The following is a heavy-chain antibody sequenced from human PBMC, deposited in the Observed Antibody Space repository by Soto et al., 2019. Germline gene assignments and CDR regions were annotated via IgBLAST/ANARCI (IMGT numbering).Heavy chain of an antibody. J-gene: IGHJ5*02. V-gene: IGHV1-24*01. CDR2: FDPEDGET. Sequence: PGGSLRLSCAASGFSSSSYWMSWVRQAPGKGLEWMGGFDPEDGETIYAQKFQGRVTMTEDTSIDTAYMELSSLRSEDTAVYYCATNYYGSGIDINWFDPWGQGTLVTVSS. CDR3: ATNYYGSGIDINWFDP. CDR1: GFSSSSYW. D-gene: IGHD3-10*01.